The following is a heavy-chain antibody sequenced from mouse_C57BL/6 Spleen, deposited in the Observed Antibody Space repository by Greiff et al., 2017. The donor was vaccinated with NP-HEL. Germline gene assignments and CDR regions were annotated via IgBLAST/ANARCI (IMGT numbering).Heavy chain of an antibody. J-gene: IGHJ4*01. D-gene: IGHD2-5*01. CDR3: ARDYSNYDAMDY. CDR1: GYTFTSYW. CDR2: IHPNSGST. V-gene: IGHV1-64*01. Sequence: VQLQRSGAELVKPGASVKLSCKASGYTFTSYWMHWVKQRPGQGLEWIGMIHPNSGSTNYNEKFKSKATLTVDKSSSTAYMQLSSLTSEDSAVYYCARDYSNYDAMDYWGQGTSVTVSS.